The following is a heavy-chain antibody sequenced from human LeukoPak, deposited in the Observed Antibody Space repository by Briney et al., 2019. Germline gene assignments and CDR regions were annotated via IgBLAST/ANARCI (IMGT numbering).Heavy chain of an antibody. Sequence: QPGGSLRLSCAASGFTFSNFWMHWVRQAPGKGLVWVSRINSDGSDTSYADSVKGRLTISRDNAKNTLYLQMNSLRAEDTAIYYCVGGYDPHYWGQGTLVTVCS. V-gene: IGHV3-74*01. D-gene: IGHD2-15*01. CDR2: INSDGSDT. CDR1: GFTFSNFW. CDR3: VGGYDPHY. J-gene: IGHJ4*02.